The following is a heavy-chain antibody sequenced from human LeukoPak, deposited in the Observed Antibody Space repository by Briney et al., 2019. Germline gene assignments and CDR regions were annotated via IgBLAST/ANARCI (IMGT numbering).Heavy chain of an antibody. CDR1: GFTFSDYS. J-gene: IGHJ6*03. V-gene: IGHV3-11*04. Sequence: GGSLRLSCAASGFTFSDYSMSWIRQAPGKGLEWVSYISRSGSAIYYADSVKGRFTISRDNAKNSLYLQMNSLRAEDTALYYCAREEATIMWINYYYMDVWGKGTTVTVSS. D-gene: IGHD5-12*01. CDR2: ISRSGSAI. CDR3: AREEATIMWINYYYMDV.